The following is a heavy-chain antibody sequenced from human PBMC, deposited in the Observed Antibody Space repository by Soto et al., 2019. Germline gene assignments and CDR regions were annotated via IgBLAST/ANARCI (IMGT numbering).Heavy chain of an antibody. J-gene: IGHJ1*01. CDR1: GGTFSSYA. CDR3: ARWGYSSSYGAEYFQH. Sequence: QVQLVQSGAEVKKPGSSVKVSCKASGGTFSSYAISWVRQAPGQGLEWMGGMIPIFGTANYEQKYQGRVKITADEPTSTAYMEMSSMRSEDTAVYYCARWGYSSSYGAEYFQHWGQGTLVTVSS. D-gene: IGHD6-6*01. V-gene: IGHV1-69*01. CDR2: MIPIFGTA.